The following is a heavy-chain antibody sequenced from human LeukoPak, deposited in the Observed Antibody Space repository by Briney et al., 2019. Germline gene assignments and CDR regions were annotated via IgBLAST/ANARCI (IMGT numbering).Heavy chain of an antibody. CDR1: GFTFSSYA. Sequence: GGSPRLSCAASGFTFSSYAMHWVRQAPGKGLEWVAVISYDGSNKYYADSVKGRFTISRDNSKNTLYLQMNSLRAEDTAVYYCARSRSDYYYGMDVWGKGTTVTVSS. CDR3: ARSRSDYYYGMDV. CDR2: ISYDGSNK. V-gene: IGHV3-30*04. J-gene: IGHJ6*04.